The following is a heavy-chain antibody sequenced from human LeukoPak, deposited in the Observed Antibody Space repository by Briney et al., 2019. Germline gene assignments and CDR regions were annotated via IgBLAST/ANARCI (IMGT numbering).Heavy chain of an antibody. CDR1: GFTFSSYG. V-gene: IGHV3-33*01. J-gene: IGHJ4*02. D-gene: IGHD4-23*01. Sequence: PGRSLRPSCAASGFTFSSYGMHWVRQAPGKGLEWVAVIWYDGSNKYYADSVKGRFTISRDNSKNTLYLQMSSLRAEDTAVYYCARRPDYGGTPTFDYWGQGTLVTVSS. CDR3: ARRPDYGGTPTFDY. CDR2: IWYDGSNK.